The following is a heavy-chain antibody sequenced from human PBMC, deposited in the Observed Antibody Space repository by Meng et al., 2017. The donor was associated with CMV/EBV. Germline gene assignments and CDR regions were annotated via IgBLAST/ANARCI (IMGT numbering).Heavy chain of an antibody. V-gene: IGHV3-21*01. CDR1: GFTFSSYG. J-gene: IGHJ4*02. Sequence: GESLKISCAASGFTFSSYGMHWVRQAPGKGLEWVSSISSSSSYIYYADSVKGRFTISRDNAKNSLYLQMNSLRAEDTAVYYCARWYYYDSSGYYDGGSSVDYWGQGTLVTVSS. CDR2: ISSSSSYI. CDR3: ARWYYYDSSGYYDGGSSVDY. D-gene: IGHD3-22*01.